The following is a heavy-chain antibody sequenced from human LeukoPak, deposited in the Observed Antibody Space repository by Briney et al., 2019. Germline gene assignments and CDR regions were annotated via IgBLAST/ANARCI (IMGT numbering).Heavy chain of an antibody. V-gene: IGHV1-8*01. CDR1: GYTFTCYD. CDR3: ARDRDWAGYTYGFYY. D-gene: IGHD5-18*01. Sequence: ASVKVSCKASGYTFTCYDISWVRQATGQGLEWMGWMNPNSGNTGYAQKFQGRVTMTRNTSISTAYMELSSLRSEDTAVYYCARDRDWAGYTYGFYYWGQGTLVTVSS. J-gene: IGHJ4*02. CDR2: MNPNSGNT.